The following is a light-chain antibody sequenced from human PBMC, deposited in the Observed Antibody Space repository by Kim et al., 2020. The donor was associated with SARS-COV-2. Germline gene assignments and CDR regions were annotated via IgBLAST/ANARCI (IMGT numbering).Light chain of an antibody. CDR1: QSVSSN. J-gene: IGKJ1*01. V-gene: IGKV3-15*01. CDR3: QQYNSWWT. Sequence: IVMTQSPATLSVSPGERVTLSCRASQSVSSNLAWYQQKPGQAPRLLIYGASTRAAGIPDRISGSGSGTEFTLTISSLQSEDFAVYYCQQYNSWWTFGQGTKVDIK. CDR2: GAS.